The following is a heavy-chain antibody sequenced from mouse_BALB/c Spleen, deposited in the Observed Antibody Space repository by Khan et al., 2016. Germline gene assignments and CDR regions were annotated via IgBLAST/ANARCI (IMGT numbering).Heavy chain of an antibody. V-gene: IGHV5-17*02. D-gene: IGHD2-1*01. Sequence: EVQLQESGGGLVQPGGSRKLSCAASGCTFSSFGMHWVRQAPEEGLEWVAYVSSDNNTISYADTVKGRFTISRDSPKNTLFLQMTSLRSEDTAMYYCARHGNYAMDYWGQGTSVTVSS. CDR1: GCTFSSFG. J-gene: IGHJ4*01. CDR3: ARHGNYAMDY. CDR2: VSSDNNTI.